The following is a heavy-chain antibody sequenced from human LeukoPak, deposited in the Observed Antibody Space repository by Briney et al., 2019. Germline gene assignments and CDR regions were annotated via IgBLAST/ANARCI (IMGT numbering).Heavy chain of an antibody. CDR1: GFPFSNYA. V-gene: IGHV3-30*04. CDR3: ARDPAKGAATYFDY. J-gene: IGHJ4*02. Sequence: GRSLRLSCTASGFPFSNYAMNWVRQTPGKGLEWVALISFDGGKIYYADSAKGRFTISRDNSKNTLFLQMNSLTVEDTAVYYCARDPAKGAATYFDYWGQGTLVTVSS. CDR2: ISFDGGKI. D-gene: IGHD2-15*01.